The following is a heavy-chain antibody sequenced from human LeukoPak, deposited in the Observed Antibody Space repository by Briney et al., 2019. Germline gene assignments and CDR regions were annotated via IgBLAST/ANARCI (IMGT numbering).Heavy chain of an antibody. J-gene: IGHJ4*02. CDR2: ISHSGTT. CDR3: ARGFYGAGSHFDY. Sequence: PSETLSLTCTVSGGSFSSYIYPWGWIRQPPGKGLEWIGSISHSGTTYYNPSLKSRVTISIDTSKSQFSLKLNSVTAADTAVYYCARGFYGAGSHFDYWGQGTLVTVSS. D-gene: IGHD3-10*01. V-gene: IGHV4-39*07. CDR1: GGSFSSYIYP.